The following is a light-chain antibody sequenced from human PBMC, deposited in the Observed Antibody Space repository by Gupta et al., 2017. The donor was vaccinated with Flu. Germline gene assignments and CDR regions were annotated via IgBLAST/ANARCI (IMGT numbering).Light chain of an antibody. V-gene: IGKV3-11*01. CDR2: DAS. J-gene: IGKJ4*01. CDR1: QSVSSY. CDR3: QQRSKEDT. Sequence: CPATLSLSPGERATRSCRASQSVSSYLAWYQQKPGQAPRLLIYDASNRAAGIPARFSGSGSGTDFTLTSSSLEPEDFAVYYWQQRSKEDTFGGGTKVEIK.